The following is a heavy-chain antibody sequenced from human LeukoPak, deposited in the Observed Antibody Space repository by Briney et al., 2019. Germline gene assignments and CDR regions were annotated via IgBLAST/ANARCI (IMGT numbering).Heavy chain of an antibody. J-gene: IGHJ4*02. D-gene: IGHD3-22*01. CDR1: GYTFTSYG. Sequence: ASVKVSCKASGYTFTSYGISWVRQAPGQGLEWMGWIGAYNGNTNYAQKLQGRVTMTTDTSTSTTYMELRSLRSDDTAVYYCARDLAYDSSGPIDYWGQGTLVTVSS. CDR3: ARDLAYDSSGPIDY. V-gene: IGHV1-18*01. CDR2: IGAYNGNT.